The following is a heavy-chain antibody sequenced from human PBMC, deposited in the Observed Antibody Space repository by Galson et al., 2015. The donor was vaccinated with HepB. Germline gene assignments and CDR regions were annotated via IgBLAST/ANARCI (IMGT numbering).Heavy chain of an antibody. V-gene: IGHV3-48*01. CDR3: ARSVEGHFDF. Sequence: SLRLPCAASGLTFSVYAMSWVRQAPGKGLEWISYITSDTRTIYYADSVKRRLSISRDNAKNSVYLQMTSLRAEDTAVYYCARSVEGHFDFCVQGTLVTVSS. CDR1: GLTFSVYA. J-gene: IGHJ4*02. CDR2: ITSDTRTI. D-gene: IGHD6-19*01.